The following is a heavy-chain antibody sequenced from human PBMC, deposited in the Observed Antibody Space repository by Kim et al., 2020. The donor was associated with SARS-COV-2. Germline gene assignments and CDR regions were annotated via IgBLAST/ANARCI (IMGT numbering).Heavy chain of an antibody. D-gene: IGHD3-22*01. V-gene: IGHV1-46*01. Sequence: FQGRVTMTRDTSTSTVYMELSSLRSEDTAVYYCARALRIVVVTHYYGMDVWGQGTTVTVSS. CDR3: ARALRIVVVTHYYGMDV. J-gene: IGHJ6*02.